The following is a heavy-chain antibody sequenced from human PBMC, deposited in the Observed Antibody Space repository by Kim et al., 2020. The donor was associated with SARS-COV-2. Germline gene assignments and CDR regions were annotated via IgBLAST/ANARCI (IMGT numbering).Heavy chain of an antibody. CDR3: ARDRYVLFGETLYYYYGMDV. D-gene: IGHD3-10*02. J-gene: IGHJ6*02. V-gene: IGHV3-11*06. Sequence: RFTISRDNAKNSLYLQMNSLRAEDTAVYYCARDRYVLFGETLYYYYGMDVWGQGTTVTVSS.